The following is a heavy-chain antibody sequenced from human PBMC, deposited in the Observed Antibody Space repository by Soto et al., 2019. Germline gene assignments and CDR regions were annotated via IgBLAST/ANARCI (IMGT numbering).Heavy chain of an antibody. CDR2: IIPILGIA. V-gene: IGHV1-69*08. CDR1: GGTFSSYT. Sequence: QVQLVQSGAEVKKPGSSVKVSCKASGGTFSSYTISWVRQAPGQGLEWMGRIIPILGIANYAQKFQGRVTITADKSTSTAYMELSSLRSEDTAEYYGAGDPGHGDYDYWGQGTLVTVSS. D-gene: IGHD3-10*01. CDR3: AGDPGHGDYDY. J-gene: IGHJ4*02.